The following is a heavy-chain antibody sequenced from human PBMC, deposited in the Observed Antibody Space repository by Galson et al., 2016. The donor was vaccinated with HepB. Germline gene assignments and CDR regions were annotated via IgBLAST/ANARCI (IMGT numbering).Heavy chain of an antibody. CDR1: GFSVSTNY. CDR3: ASHSPGFSGYED. Sequence: SLRLSCAASGFSVSTNYMSWVRQAPGKGLEWVSIIYSGGSTHYAGSVKGRFTTTRDKSKNMLYLQMNSLRAEDTAVYYCASHSPGFSGYEDWGQGTLVTVSS. D-gene: IGHD5-12*01. CDR2: IYSGGST. J-gene: IGHJ4*02. V-gene: IGHV3-53*01.